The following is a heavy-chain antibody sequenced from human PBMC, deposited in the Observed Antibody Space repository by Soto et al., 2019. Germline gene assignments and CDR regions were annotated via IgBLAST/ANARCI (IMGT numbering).Heavy chain of an antibody. CDR3: ARNLYTATFRYYYYYGMDV. D-gene: IGHD2-2*02. CDR1: GGSISSGGYY. CDR2: IYYSGST. J-gene: IGHJ6*02. Sequence: PSETLSLTCTVSGGSISSGGYYWSWIRQHPGKGLEWIGYIYYSGSTYYNPSLKSRVTISVDTSKNQFSLKLSSVTAANTAVYYCARNLYTATFRYYYYYGMDVGGQGTTVTASS. V-gene: IGHV4-31*03.